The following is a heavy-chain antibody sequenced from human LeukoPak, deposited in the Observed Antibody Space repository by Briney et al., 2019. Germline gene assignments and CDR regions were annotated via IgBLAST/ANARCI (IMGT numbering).Heavy chain of an antibody. CDR1: GSTFSDYA. CDR3: AKGGGSYFFDY. D-gene: IGHD2-15*01. CDR2: ISISVGST. J-gene: IGHJ4*02. V-gene: IGHV3-23*01. Sequence: GGSLRLSCAASGSTFSDYAMSWVRQAPGKGLEWVSAISISVGSTYYADSVKGRFTISRDNSKNTLYVQMNSLRAEDTAVYYCAKGGGSYFFDYWGQGTLVTVAS.